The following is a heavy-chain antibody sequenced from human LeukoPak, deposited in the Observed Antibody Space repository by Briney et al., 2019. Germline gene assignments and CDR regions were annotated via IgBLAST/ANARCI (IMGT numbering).Heavy chain of an antibody. CDR3: ARHLHAGYYDILTGYYRGPLFDY. CDR2: INHSGST. J-gene: IGHJ4*02. D-gene: IGHD3-9*01. CDR1: GGSFSGYY. V-gene: IGHV4-34*01. Sequence: KSSETLSLTCAVYGGSFSGYYWSWIRQPPGKGLEWLGEINHSGSTNYNPSLKSRVTISVDTSKNQFSLKLSSVTAADTAVYYCARHLHAGYYDILTGYYRGPLFDYWGQGTLVTVSS.